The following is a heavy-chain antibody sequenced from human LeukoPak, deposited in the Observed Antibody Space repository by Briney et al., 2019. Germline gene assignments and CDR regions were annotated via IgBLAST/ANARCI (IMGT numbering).Heavy chain of an antibody. CDR1: GGSFSGYY. D-gene: IGHD1-1*01. CDR2: INHSGST. CDR3: ARHINWSPFDY. V-gene: IGHV4-34*01. Sequence: MPSETLSLTCAVYGGSFSGYYWSWIRQPPGKGLEWIGEINHSGSTNYNPSLKSRVTISVDTSKNQFSLQLRSVTAADTAMYYCARHINWSPFDYWGQGTLVTVSS. J-gene: IGHJ4*02.